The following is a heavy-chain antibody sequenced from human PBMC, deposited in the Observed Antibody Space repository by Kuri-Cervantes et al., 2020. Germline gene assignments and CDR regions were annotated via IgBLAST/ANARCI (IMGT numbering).Heavy chain of an antibody. CDR1: EFTASSNY. D-gene: IGHD2-8*02. CDR2: ISSSGST. CDR3: ARAWVVYAIGDSFYVFDI. V-gene: IGHV3-53*01. Sequence: SSAASEFTASSNYMCWVRPAPGKGLEWVSVISSSGSTYYADYVQGRFTISRDNSKDTLYLQMNSLRAEDTAVYYCARAWVVYAIGDSFYVFDIWGQGTMVTVSS. J-gene: IGHJ3*02.